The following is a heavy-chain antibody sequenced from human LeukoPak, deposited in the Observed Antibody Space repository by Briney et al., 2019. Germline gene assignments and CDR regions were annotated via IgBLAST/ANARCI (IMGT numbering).Heavy chain of an antibody. J-gene: IGHJ6*02. V-gene: IGHV3-33*01. CDR2: IWYDGSNK. CDR1: GFRFGSHA. CDR3: ARDQVELVRGVIITYGMDV. Sequence: GRSLRLSCAASGFRFGSHAVHWVRQAPGKGLEWVAVIWYDGSNKYYADSVKGRFTISRDNSKNTLYLQMNSLRAEDTAVYYCARDQVELVRGVIITYGMDVWGQGTTVTVSS. D-gene: IGHD3-10*01.